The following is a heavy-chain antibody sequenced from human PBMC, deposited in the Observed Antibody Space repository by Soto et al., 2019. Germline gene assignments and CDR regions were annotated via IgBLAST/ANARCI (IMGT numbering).Heavy chain of an antibody. J-gene: IGHJ2*01. CDR3: ARANHRWLQLSYFDL. CDR1: GGTFRNYP. Sequence: VQLVRSGAEVKNPGSSVKVSCKASGGTFRNYPISWVRQAPGQGLEWMVGIIPIFGTVNYAQKFQGRVTITADESTSTAYMELSSLRSADTAVYYCARANHRWLQLSYFDLWGRGTLVTVSS. CDR2: IIPIFGTV. V-gene: IGHV1-69*12. D-gene: IGHD5-12*01.